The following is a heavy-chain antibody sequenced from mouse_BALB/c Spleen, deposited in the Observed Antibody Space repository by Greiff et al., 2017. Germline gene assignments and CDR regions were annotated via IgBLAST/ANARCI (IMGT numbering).Heavy chain of an antibody. D-gene: IGHD2-4*01. J-gene: IGHJ3*01. Sequence: QVQLQQPGAELVKPGASVKLSCKASGYTFTSYWMHWVKQRPGQGLEWIGEIDPSDSYTNYNQKFKGKATLTVDKSSSTAYMQLSSLTSEDSAVYYCARLMITTWFAYWGQGTLVTVSA. CDR1: GYTFTSYW. V-gene: IGHV1-69*02. CDR2: IDPSDSYT. CDR3: ARLMITTWFAY.